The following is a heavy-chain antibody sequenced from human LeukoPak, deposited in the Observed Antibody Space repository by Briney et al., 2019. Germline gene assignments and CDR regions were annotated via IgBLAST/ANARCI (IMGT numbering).Heavy chain of an antibody. CDR3: AELGITMIGGV. D-gene: IGHD3-10*02. CDR2: TSGSSGNT. V-gene: IGHV3-23*01. J-gene: IGHJ6*04. CDR1: GFTFSSYA. Sequence: GGSLRLSCAASGFTFSSYAMNWVRQAPGKGLEWVSTTSGSSGNTYYADSVKGRFTISRDNAKNSLYLQMNSLRAEDTAVYYCAELGITMIGGVWGKGTTVTISS.